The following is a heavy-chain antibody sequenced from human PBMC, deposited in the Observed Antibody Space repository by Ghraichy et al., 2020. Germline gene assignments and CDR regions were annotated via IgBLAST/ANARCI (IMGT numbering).Heavy chain of an antibody. CDR3: ARDPGGATKRSYYYYGMDV. CDR2: INPSGGST. Sequence: ASVKVSCKASGYTFTSYYMHWVRQAPGQGLEWMGIINPSGGSTSYAQKFQGRVTMTRDTSTSTVYMELSSLRSEDTAVYYCARDPGGATKRSYYYYGMDVWGQGTTVTVSS. CDR1: GYTFTSYY. J-gene: IGHJ6*02. D-gene: IGHD1-26*01. V-gene: IGHV1-46*01.